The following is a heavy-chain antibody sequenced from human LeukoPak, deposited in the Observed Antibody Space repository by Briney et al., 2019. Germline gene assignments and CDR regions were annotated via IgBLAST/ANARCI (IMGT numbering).Heavy chain of an antibody. J-gene: IGHJ4*02. D-gene: IGHD3-10*01. Sequence: GGSLRLSCAASGFTFSSYWMSWVRQAPGKGLEWAANIKQDGSEKYYVDSVKGRFTISRDNAKNSLYLQMNSLRAEDTAVYYCATTPYGPGSYYSPLGGQGTLVTVSS. CDR1: GFTFSSYW. V-gene: IGHV3-7*01. CDR2: IKQDGSEK. CDR3: ATTPYGPGSYYSPL.